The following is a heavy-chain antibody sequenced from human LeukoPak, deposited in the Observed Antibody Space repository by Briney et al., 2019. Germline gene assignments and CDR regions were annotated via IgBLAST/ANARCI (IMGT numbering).Heavy chain of an antibody. V-gene: IGHV3-21*04. J-gene: IGHJ1*01. CDR3: AKGLGYCSSTSCYQYFQH. Sequence: GGSLRLSCAASGFTFGSYSMNWVRQAPGKGLEWVSSISSSSSYIYYANSVKGRFTISRDNSKNTLYLQMNSLRAEDTAVYYCAKGLGYCSSTSCYQYFQHWGQGTLVTVSS. CDR2: ISSSSSYI. D-gene: IGHD2-2*01. CDR1: GFTFGSYS.